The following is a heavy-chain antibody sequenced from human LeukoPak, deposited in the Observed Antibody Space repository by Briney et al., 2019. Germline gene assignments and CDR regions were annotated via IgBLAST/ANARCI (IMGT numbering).Heavy chain of an antibody. J-gene: IGHJ4*02. CDR2: ISDSGGST. D-gene: IGHD5-18*01. CDR3: AREFSYGPKIFDY. CDR1: GFTFSSHA. V-gene: IGHV3-23*01. Sequence: GGSLRLSCAASGFTFSSHAMSWVRQSPEKGLEWVSAISDSGGSTYYADSVKGRFTMSRDNSKNTLYLQMDSLRVEDTAMFYCAREFSYGPKIFDYWGQGTLVTVSS.